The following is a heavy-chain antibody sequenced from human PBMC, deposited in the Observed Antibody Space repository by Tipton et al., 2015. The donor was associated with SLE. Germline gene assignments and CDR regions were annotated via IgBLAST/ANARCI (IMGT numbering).Heavy chain of an antibody. CDR2: SSGSYI. D-gene: IGHD6-19*01. V-gene: IGHV3-21*01. CDR3: ARSPNSSGWLNPLWTYYFDY. J-gene: IGHJ4*02. Sequence: SSGSYIYYADSVKGRFTISRDNAKNSLYLQMNSLRAEDTAVYYCARSPNSSGWLNPLWTYYFDYWGQGTLVTVSS.